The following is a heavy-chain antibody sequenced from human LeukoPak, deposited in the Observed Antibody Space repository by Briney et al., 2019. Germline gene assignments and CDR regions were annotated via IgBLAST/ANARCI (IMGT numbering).Heavy chain of an antibody. D-gene: IGHD3-9*01. V-gene: IGHV4-61*02. CDR1: GASISSGNYY. Sequence: SQTLSLTCTVSGASISSGNYYWSWIRQPAGKGLEWIGRVYISGTPTYNPSLKGRVSMSVDTSKNQFSLKLSSVTAADTAVYHCVREVIVTGIFDYWGQGTLVTVSS. J-gene: IGHJ4*02. CDR3: VREVIVTGIFDY. CDR2: VYISGTP.